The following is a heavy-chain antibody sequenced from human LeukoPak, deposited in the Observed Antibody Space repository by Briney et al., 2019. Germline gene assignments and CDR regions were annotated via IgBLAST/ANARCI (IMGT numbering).Heavy chain of an antibody. CDR1: GFTFSNYA. J-gene: IGHJ4*02. Sequence: PGGSLRLSCAASGFTFSNYAMNWVRQAPGKGLEWVSAISGSGGSTYYADSVKGRFTISRDNSKNTLYLQMNSLRAEDTAVYYCAKGSEFLTQHTNFDYWGQGALVTVSS. D-gene: IGHD3-3*01. V-gene: IGHV3-23*01. CDR3: AKGSEFLTQHTNFDY. CDR2: ISGSGGST.